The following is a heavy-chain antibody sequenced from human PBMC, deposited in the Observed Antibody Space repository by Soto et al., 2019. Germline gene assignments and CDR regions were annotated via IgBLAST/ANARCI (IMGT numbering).Heavy chain of an antibody. CDR2: IYYSGST. D-gene: IGHD6-19*01. Sequence: SETLSLTCTVSGGSISSSSYYRGWIRQPPGKGLEWIGSIYYSGSTYYNPSLKSRVTISVDTSKNQFSLKLSSVTAADTAVYYCARAYSSGWYGAFDIWGQGTMVTVSS. J-gene: IGHJ3*02. V-gene: IGHV4-39*01. CDR3: ARAYSSGWYGAFDI. CDR1: GGSISSSSYY.